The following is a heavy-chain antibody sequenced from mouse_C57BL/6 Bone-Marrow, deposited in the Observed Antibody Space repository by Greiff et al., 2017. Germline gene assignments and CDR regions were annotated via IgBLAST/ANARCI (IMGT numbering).Heavy chain of an antibody. Sequence: EVQVVESEGGLVQPGSSMKLSCTASGFTFSDYYMAWVRQVPEKGLEWVANINYDGSSTYYLDSLKSRFIISRDNAKNILYLQMSSLKSEDTATYYCARDNASYYGSSYFDYWGQGTTLTVSS. CDR3: ARDNASYYGSSYFDY. J-gene: IGHJ2*01. V-gene: IGHV5-16*01. CDR1: GFTFSDYY. CDR2: INYDGSST. D-gene: IGHD1-1*01.